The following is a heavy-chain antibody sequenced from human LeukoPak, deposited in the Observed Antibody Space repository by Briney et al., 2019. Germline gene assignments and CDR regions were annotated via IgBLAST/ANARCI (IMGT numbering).Heavy chain of an antibody. CDR2: INHSGST. Sequence: SETLSLTCAVYGGSFSGYYWSWIRQPPGKGLEWIGEINHSGSTNYNPSLKSRVTISVDTSKNQFSLKLSSVTAADTAVYYCASGQVRGADFDYWGQGTLVTVSS. J-gene: IGHJ4*02. V-gene: IGHV4-34*01. CDR3: ASGQVRGADFDY. CDR1: GGSFSGYY. D-gene: IGHD3-10*01.